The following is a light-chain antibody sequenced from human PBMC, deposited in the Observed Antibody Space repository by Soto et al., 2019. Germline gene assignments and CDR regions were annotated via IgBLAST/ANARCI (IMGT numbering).Light chain of an antibody. Sequence: DIQMTQSPSTLSASVGDRVTITCRASQSISSWLAWYLQKPGKAPKLLIYKASTLESGVPSRFSGSGSGTEFTLTISSLQPDDFATYYCQQFNSDLTFGGGTKVEIK. CDR2: KAS. V-gene: IGKV1-5*03. CDR3: QQFNSDLT. J-gene: IGKJ4*01. CDR1: QSISSW.